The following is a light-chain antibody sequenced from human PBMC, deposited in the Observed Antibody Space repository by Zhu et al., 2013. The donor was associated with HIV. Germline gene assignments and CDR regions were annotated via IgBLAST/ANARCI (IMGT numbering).Light chain of an antibody. CDR1: QTIGNY. CDR3: QQSYSTPRT. CDR2: TAS. Sequence: DIQMTQSPPSLSASVGDRVTITCRTRQTIGNYLNWYQQQPGKAPKLLIYTASSLQSGVPSRFSGSGSGTDFTLTITSLQPEDYATYYCQQSYSTPRTFGQGTKLEIK. J-gene: IGKJ2*01. V-gene: IGKV1-39*01.